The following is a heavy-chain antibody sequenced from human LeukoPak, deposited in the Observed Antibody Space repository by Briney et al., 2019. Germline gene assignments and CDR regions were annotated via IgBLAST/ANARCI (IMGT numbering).Heavy chain of an antibody. CDR2: IIPIFGTA. CDR1: GYTFTSYG. D-gene: IGHD3-22*01. CDR3: ARYYDSSGYYSDY. Sequence: SVKVSCKASGYTFTSYGISWVRQAPGQGLEWMGGIIPIFGTANYAQKFQGRVTITADESTSTAYMELSSLRSEDTAVYYCARYYDSSGYYSDYWGQGTLVTVSS. J-gene: IGHJ4*02. V-gene: IGHV1-69*13.